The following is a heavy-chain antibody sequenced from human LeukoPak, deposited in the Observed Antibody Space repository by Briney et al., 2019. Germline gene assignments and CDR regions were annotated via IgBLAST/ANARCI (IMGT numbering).Heavy chain of an antibody. CDR1: GGSISSSSFW. CDR2: MNIDGSEK. CDR3: ARDPVEWELLLDY. D-gene: IGHD1-26*01. J-gene: IGHJ4*02. V-gene: IGHV3-7*01. Sequence: PSETLSLTCTVSGGSISSSSFWMGWVRQTPGKRLEWVANMNIDGSEKYYADSVKGRFSISRDNARNSVYLQMNSLRVDDTAVYYCARDPVEWELLLDYWGQGTLVTVSS.